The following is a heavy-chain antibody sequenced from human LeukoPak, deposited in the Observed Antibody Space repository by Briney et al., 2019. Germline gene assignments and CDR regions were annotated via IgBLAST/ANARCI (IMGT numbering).Heavy chain of an antibody. J-gene: IGHJ4*02. CDR1: GFTFSDYS. Sequence: GGSLRLSCAASGFTFSDYSMNWVRQAPGRGLEWVSSIGGSSRSGFYADSMKGRFTISRDNTRNSLYLQMNSLRAEDTAVYYCARERSAGGFDYWGQGTLVAVSS. CDR3: ARERSAGGFDY. V-gene: IGHV3-21*01. D-gene: IGHD2-15*01. CDR2: IGGSSRSG.